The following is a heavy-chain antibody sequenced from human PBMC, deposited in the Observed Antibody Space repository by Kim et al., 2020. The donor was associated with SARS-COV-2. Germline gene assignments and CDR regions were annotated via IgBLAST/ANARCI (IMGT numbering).Heavy chain of an antibody. CDR3: ARGRWDYGDKWAFDI. D-gene: IGHD4-17*01. J-gene: IGHJ3*02. V-gene: IGHV3-21*01. Sequence: TDSVKGRFTISRENAENSLYLQRNSLGAEDTAVYYCARGRWDYGDKWAFDIWGQGTMVTVSS.